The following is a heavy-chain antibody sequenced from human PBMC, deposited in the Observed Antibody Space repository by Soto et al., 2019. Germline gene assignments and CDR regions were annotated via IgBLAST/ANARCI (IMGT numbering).Heavy chain of an antibody. CDR2: INHSGST. V-gene: IGHV4-34*01. J-gene: IGHJ4*02. CDR3: ARGHYYDSSRTYYFDY. D-gene: IGHD3-22*01. CDR1: GGSFSGYY. Sequence: SETLSLTCAVYGGSFSGYYWSWIRQPPGKGLEWSGEINHSGSTNYNPSLKSRVAISVDTSKNQFSLKLSSVTAADTAVYYCARGHYYDSSRTYYFDYWGQGTLVTVS.